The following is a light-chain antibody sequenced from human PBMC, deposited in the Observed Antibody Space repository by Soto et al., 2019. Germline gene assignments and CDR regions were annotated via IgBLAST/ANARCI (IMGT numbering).Light chain of an antibody. J-gene: IGKJ5*01. Sequence: SPSTLSASVRDTTTDTCRASHSIGRWKAWYQQKPGKAPKLLIYAAYSLQSGVPSRFSGSESGTDFTLTISSLQPEDFATYYCQQANSFPLSIGQGPRRQS. V-gene: IGKV1-12*01. CDR3: QQANSFPLS. CDR2: AAY. CDR1: HSIGRW.